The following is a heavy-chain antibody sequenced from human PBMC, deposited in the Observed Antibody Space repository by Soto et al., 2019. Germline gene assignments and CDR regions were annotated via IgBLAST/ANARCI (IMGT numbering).Heavy chain of an antibody. J-gene: IGHJ4*02. CDR3: AKDGYDSSRDLYYFDY. CDR1: GFTFSTYA. D-gene: IGHD3-22*01. Sequence: GGSLRLSCAASGFTFSTYAMGWVRQAPGKGLEWVSAISGSPSSTYYADSVKGRFTISRDNSKKTLFLQMNSQRHEDTAIYYCAKDGYDSSRDLYYFDYWGQGIPVTVSS. V-gene: IGHV3-23*01. CDR2: ISGSPSST.